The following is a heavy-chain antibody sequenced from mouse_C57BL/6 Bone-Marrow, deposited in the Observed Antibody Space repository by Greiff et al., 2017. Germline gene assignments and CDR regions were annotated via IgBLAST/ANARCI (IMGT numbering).Heavy chain of an antibody. Sequence: QVQLQQPGAELVKPGASVKMSCKASGYTFTSYWITWVKQRPGQGLEWIGDIYPGSGSTNYNEKFKSKATLTVDTSSSTAYMQLSSLTSEDSAVYYCARERIYYYGSFDYWGQGTLVTVSA. CDR1: GYTFTSYW. J-gene: IGHJ3*01. CDR2: IYPGSGST. V-gene: IGHV1-55*01. D-gene: IGHD1-1*01. CDR3: ARERIYYYGSFDY.